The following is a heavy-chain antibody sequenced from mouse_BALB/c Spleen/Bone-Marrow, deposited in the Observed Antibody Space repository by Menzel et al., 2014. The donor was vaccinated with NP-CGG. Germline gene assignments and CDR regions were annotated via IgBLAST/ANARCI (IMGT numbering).Heavy chain of an antibody. CDR3: ASYYRYDGAY. Sequence: VHLVESGPGLVAPSQSLSITCTVSGFSSTNYGVHWVRQPPGKGLEWLGVIWAGGSTNYNSALMSRLTISKDNSKSQVFLKMSSLQTDGTAMYYCASYYRYDGAYWGQGTLVTVSA. CDR2: IWAGGST. CDR1: GFSSTNYG. J-gene: IGHJ3*01. V-gene: IGHV2-9*02. D-gene: IGHD2-14*01.